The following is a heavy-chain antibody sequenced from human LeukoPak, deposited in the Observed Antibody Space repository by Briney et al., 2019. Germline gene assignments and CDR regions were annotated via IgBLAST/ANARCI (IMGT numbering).Heavy chain of an antibody. Sequence: SVNVSCKASGGTFSSYAISWVRQAPGQGLEWMGGIIPIFGTANYAQKFQGRVTITADESTSTAYMELRSLRSDDTAVYYCARGYDYVWGSLDYWGQGTLVTVSS. CDR1: GGTFSSYA. V-gene: IGHV1-69*13. J-gene: IGHJ4*02. CDR3: ARGYDYVWGSLDY. CDR2: IIPIFGTA. D-gene: IGHD3-16*01.